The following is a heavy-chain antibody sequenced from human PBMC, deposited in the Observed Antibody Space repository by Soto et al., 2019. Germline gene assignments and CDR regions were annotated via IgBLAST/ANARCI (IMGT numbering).Heavy chain of an antibody. Sequence: QVQLQESGPGLVQPSETLSLTCSVSGGSLSSYRWSWIRQAPGKRLEWIGSIYYTGSTNYNPSLTGRVTVALDTAKNQFSLKVNSVTAADTAVYYCSRHSRANIDYVQNAFDIWGQGTLVTVSS. CDR1: GGSLSSYR. D-gene: IGHD4-17*01. J-gene: IGHJ3*02. V-gene: IGHV4-59*08. CDR3: SRHSRANIDYVQNAFDI. CDR2: IYYTGST.